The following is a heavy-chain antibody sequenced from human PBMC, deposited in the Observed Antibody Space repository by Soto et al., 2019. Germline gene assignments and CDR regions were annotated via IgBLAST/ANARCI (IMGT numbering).Heavy chain of an antibody. Sequence: ETLSLTCTVSGGSISSYYWSWIRQPPGKGLEWIGYIYYSGSTNYNPSLKSRVTISVDTSKNQFSLKLSSVTAADTAVYYCARAPGGVAGLLDAFDIWGQGTMVTVSS. J-gene: IGHJ3*02. CDR1: GGSISSYY. D-gene: IGHD6-19*01. V-gene: IGHV4-59*01. CDR3: ARAPGGVAGLLDAFDI. CDR2: IYYSGST.